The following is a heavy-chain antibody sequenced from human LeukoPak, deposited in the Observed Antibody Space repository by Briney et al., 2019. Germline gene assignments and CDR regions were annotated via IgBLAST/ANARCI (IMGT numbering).Heavy chain of an antibody. Sequence: SVKVSCKASGGTFSSYAISWVRQAPGQGLEWMGGIIPIFGTANYAQKFQGRVTITADESTSTAYMELSSLRSEDTAVYYCARQSLDCITMIVVVTPHGAFDIWGQGTMVTVSS. CDR1: GGTFSSYA. D-gene: IGHD3-22*01. V-gene: IGHV1-69*01. CDR2: IIPIFGTA. CDR3: ARQSLDCITMIVVVTPHGAFDI. J-gene: IGHJ3*02.